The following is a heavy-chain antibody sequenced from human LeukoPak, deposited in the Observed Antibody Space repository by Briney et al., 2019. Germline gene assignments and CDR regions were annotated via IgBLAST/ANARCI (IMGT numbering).Heavy chain of an antibody. V-gene: IGHV4-34*01. Sequence: SETLSLTCAVYGGSFSGYYWSWIRQPPGKGLEWIGEINHSGSTNYNPSLKSRVTISVDTSKNQFTLKLSSVTAADTAVYYCVREGDSSGYYYGGLVYWGQGTLVTVSS. CDR1: GGSFSGYY. D-gene: IGHD3-22*01. CDR3: VREGDSSGYYYGGLVY. CDR2: INHSGST. J-gene: IGHJ4*02.